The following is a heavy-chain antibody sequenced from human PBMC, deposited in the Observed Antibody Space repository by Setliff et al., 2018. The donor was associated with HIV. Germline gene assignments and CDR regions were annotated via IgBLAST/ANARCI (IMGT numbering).Heavy chain of an antibody. CDR1: GGSFGVYR. V-gene: IGHV4-4*07. CDR3: ARDRHSSGLGSYGP. Sequence: SETLSLTCTISGGSFGVYRWSWIRQSAGRGLEWVGRIDSSGTTDYKPPLKGRVAISVDTSRNQFSLRVTSVTAADTAVYFCARDRHSSGLGSYGPWGPGILVTVSS. D-gene: IGHD3-10*01. J-gene: IGHJ5*02. CDR2: IDSSGTT.